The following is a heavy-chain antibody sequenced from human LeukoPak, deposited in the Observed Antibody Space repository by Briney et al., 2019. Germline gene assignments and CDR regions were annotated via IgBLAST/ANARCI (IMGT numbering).Heavy chain of an antibody. CDR1: GGSISSSSYY. J-gene: IGHJ4*02. V-gene: IGHV4-39*01. CDR3: ARLRPYRYSYDC. D-gene: IGHD5-18*01. Sequence: SETLSLTCTVSGGSISSSSYYWGWIRQPPGKGLEWIGSIYYSGSTYYNPSLKSRVTISVDTSKNQFSLKLSSVTAADTAVYYCARLRPYRYSYDCWGQGTLVTVSS. CDR2: IYYSGST.